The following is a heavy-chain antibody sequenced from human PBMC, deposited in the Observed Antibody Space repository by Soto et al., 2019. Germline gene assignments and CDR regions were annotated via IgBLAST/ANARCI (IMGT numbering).Heavy chain of an antibody. D-gene: IGHD5-12*01. J-gene: IGHJ6*02. CDR1: GYTFTSYD. V-gene: IGHV1-8*01. Sequence: QVQLVQSGAEVKKPGASVKVSCKASGYTFTSYDINWVRQATGQGLEWMGWMNPNSGNTGYAQKCQGRVTMTRNTSISTAYMELSSLRSEDTAVYYCARGKEDIVATTVLGYGMDVWGQGTTVTVSS. CDR3: ARGKEDIVATTVLGYGMDV. CDR2: MNPNSGNT.